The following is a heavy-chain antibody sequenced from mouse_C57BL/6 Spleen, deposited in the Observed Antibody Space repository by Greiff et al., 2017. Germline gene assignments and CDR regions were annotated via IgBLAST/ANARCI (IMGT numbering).Heavy chain of an antibody. CDR1: GFTFSDYG. Sequence: DVQLVESGGGLVKPGGSLKLSCAASGFTFSDYGMHWVRQAPEKGLEWVAYISSGSSTIYYADTVKGRFTISRDNAKNTLFLQMTSLRSEDTAMYYCGYGSSYLWYFDVWGTGTTVTVSS. V-gene: IGHV5-17*01. J-gene: IGHJ1*03. D-gene: IGHD1-1*01. CDR3: GYGSSYLWYFDV. CDR2: ISSGSSTI.